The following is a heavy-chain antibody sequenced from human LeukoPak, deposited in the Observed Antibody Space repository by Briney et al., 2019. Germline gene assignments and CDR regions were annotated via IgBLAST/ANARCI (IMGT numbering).Heavy chain of an antibody. CDR1: GFTFSSYA. CDR2: ISYDGSNK. CDR3: ARDRVRGIGLGCMDV. Sequence: GGSLRLSCAASGFTFSSYAMHWVRQAPGKGLEWVAVISYDGSNKYYADSVKGRFTISRDNSKNTLYLQMYSLRAEDTAVYYCARDRVRGIGLGCMDVWGKGTTVTVSS. D-gene: IGHD6-13*01. V-gene: IGHV3-30*04. J-gene: IGHJ6*04.